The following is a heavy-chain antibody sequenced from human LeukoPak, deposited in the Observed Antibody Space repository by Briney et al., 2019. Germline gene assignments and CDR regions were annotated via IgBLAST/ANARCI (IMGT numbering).Heavy chain of an antibody. CDR1: GYTFTSYD. J-gene: IGHJ4*02. D-gene: IGHD6-13*01. Sequence: ASVKVSCKASGYTFTSYDINWVRQATGQGLEWMGWMSPNSGNTGYAQKFQGRVTMTRNTSISTAYMELSSLRSEDTAVYYCASRRVGSSSPRSFDYWGQGTLVTVSS. V-gene: IGHV1-8*01. CDR3: ASRRVGSSSPRSFDY. CDR2: MSPNSGNT.